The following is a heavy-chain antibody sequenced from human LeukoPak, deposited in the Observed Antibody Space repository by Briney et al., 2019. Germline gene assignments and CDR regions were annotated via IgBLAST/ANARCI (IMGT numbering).Heavy chain of an antibody. CDR3: ARVVGYCSGGSCYSIHFDL. D-gene: IGHD2-15*01. V-gene: IGHV3-53*04. J-gene: IGHJ2*01. CDR2: IYSGGST. CDR1: GFTFSNAW. Sequence: PGGSLRLSCAASGFTFSNAWMNWVRQAPGKGLEWVSVIYSGGSTYYADSVKGRFTISRHNSKNTLYLQMNSLRAEDTAVYYCARVVGYCSGGSCYSIHFDLWGRGTLVTVSS.